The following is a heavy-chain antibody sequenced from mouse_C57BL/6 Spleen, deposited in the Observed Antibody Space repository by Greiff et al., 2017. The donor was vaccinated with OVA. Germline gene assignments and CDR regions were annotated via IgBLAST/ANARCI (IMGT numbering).Heavy chain of an antibody. J-gene: IGHJ4*01. V-gene: IGHV1-9*01. Sequence: QVQLKQSGAELMKPGASVKLSCKATGYTFTGYWIEWVKQRPGHGLEWIGEILPGSGSTNYNEKFKGKATFTADTSSNTAYMQLSSLTTEDSAIYYGASKEGSSRYYYAMDYWGQGTSVTVSS. CDR2: ILPGSGST. D-gene: IGHD1-1*01. CDR1: GYTFTGYW. CDR3: ASKEGSSRYYYAMDY.